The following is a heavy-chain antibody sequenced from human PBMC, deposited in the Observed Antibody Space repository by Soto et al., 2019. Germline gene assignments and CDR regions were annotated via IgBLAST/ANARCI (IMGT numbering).Heavy chain of an antibody. V-gene: IGHV4-59*01. Sequence: PSETLSLTCTVSGASISSYYWSWIRQPPGKGLEWIGDIYYSGSTNYNPALKSRVTISVDTSKNQFSLKLSSVTAADTAVYYCARSEDSSGWYNWFDPWGQGTLVTVSS. CDR1: GASISSYY. CDR3: ARSEDSSGWYNWFDP. D-gene: IGHD6-19*01. CDR2: IYYSGST. J-gene: IGHJ5*02.